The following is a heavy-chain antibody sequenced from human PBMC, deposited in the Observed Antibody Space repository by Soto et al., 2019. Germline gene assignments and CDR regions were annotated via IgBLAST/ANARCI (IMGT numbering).Heavy chain of an antibody. J-gene: IGHJ4*02. CDR2: VNLSGGSA. Sequence: GASVKVSCKASGYTFTSYYMHWVRQAPGQGLERSGIVNLSGGSASYAQKFKGRVSMTGATSTSPASMQLGSLPAEDTAGYCCARVVYWGQGTLVTVSS. CDR3: ARVVY. V-gene: IGHV1-46*01. CDR1: GYTFTSYY.